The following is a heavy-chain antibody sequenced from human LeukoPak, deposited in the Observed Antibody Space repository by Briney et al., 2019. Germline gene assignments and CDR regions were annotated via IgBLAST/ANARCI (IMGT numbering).Heavy chain of an antibody. CDR1: GGSISSSSYY. CDR2: IYYSGST. V-gene: IGHV4-61*05. D-gene: IGHD1-26*01. J-gene: IGHJ6*02. CDR3: ARLPRVGAPHYYGMDV. Sequence: PSETLSLTCTVSGGSISSSSYYWSWIRQPPGKGLEWIGYIYYSGSTNYNPSLKSRVTISVDTSKNQFSLKLSSVTAADTAVYYCARLPRVGAPHYYGMDVWGQGTTVTVSS.